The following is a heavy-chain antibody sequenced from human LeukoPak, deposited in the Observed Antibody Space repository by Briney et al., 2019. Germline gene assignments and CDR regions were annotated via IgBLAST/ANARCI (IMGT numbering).Heavy chain of an antibody. CDR3: AREGGDYGGNSGLFAFDI. D-gene: IGHD4-23*01. CDR2: IYTSGST. V-gene: IGHV4-61*02. J-gene: IGHJ3*02. Sequence: SETLSLTCTVSGGSISSGSYYWSWIRQPAGKGLQWIGRIYTSGSTNYNPSLKSRVTISVDTSKNQFSLKLSSVTAADTAVYYCAREGGDYGGNSGLFAFDIWGQGTMVTVSS. CDR1: GGSISSGSYY.